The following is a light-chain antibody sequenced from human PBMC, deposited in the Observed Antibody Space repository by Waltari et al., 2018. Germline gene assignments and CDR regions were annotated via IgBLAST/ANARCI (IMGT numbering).Light chain of an antibody. CDR1: ALPDQY. J-gene: IGLJ2*01. CDR3: QSADSSGTL. Sequence: SSELTQSPSVSVYPGQTARITCSGNALPDQYAFWYQQKQGQAPVLVIYKDSERPSGIPERLSGSSSGTIVTLTISGVQAEDEADYYCQSADSSGTLFGGGTRLTVL. V-gene: IGLV3-25*03. CDR2: KDS.